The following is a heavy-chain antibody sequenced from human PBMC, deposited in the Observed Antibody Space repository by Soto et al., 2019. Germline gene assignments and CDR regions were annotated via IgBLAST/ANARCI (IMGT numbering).Heavy chain of an antibody. CDR3: ARAGVGYSYYFDY. J-gene: IGHJ4*02. CDR2: INAGNGNT. CDR1: GYTFTSYA. V-gene: IGHV1-3*01. Sequence: ASVKVSCKASGYTFTSYAMHWVRQAPGQRLEWMGWINAGNGNTKYSQKFQGRVTITRDTSASTAYMEMSSLRSEDTAVYYCARAGVGYSYYFDYWGQGTLVTVSS. D-gene: IGHD5-18*01.